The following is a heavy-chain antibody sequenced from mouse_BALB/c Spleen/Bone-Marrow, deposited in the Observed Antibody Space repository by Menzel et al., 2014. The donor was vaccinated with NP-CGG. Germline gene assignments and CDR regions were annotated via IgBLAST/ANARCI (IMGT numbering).Heavy chain of an antibody. Sequence: EVQVVEPGGGLVKPGGSLKLSCAASGFAFSSYDMSWVRQTPEKRLEWVAYISSGGGSTYYPDTVKGRFTISRDNAKNTLYLQMSSLKSEDTAMYYCARTTPYAMDYWGQGTSVTVSS. CDR3: ARTTPYAMDY. CDR1: GFAFSSYD. J-gene: IGHJ4*01. D-gene: IGHD5-5*01. CDR2: ISSGGGST. V-gene: IGHV5-12-1*01.